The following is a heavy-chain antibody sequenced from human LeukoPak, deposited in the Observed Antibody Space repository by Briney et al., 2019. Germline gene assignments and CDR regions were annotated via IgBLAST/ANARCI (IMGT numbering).Heavy chain of an antibody. CDR3: ARQDWDYDWYFDL. Sequence: SETLSLTCPVYGHSLSSYYWSRIRQPLAKGLERNGSFYYSGRINSNPSLKGQPTISVGTPKNQFSLKLTSMTAPGPAVYYCARQDWDYDWYFDLWGRGTLVTVSS. CDR1: GHSLSSYY. J-gene: IGHJ2*01. CDR2: FYYSGRI. V-gene: IGHV4-59*08. D-gene: IGHD1-7*01.